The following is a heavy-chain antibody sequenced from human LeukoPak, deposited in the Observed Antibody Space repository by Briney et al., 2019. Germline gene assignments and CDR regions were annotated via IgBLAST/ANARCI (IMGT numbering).Heavy chain of an antibody. D-gene: IGHD4/OR15-4a*01. CDR3: AGVMTMVMGAFDI. V-gene: IGHV4-59*01. CDR2: IYYSGST. J-gene: IGHJ3*02. Sequence: SETLSLTCTVSGGSISSYYWSWIRQPPGKGLEWIGYIYYSGSTNYNPSLKSRVTISVDTSKNQFSLKLSSVTAADTAVYYCAGVMTMVMGAFDIWGQGTMVTVSS. CDR1: GGSISSYY.